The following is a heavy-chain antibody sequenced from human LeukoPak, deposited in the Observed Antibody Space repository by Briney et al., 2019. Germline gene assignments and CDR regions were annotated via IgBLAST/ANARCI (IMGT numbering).Heavy chain of an antibody. J-gene: IGHJ4*02. Sequence: GGSLRLSCAASGFTFSSYSMNWVRQAPGKGLEWVSSISGSGSYIYYADSVKGRFTISRDNAKNSLYLQMNSLRAEDTAVYYCASYCSSTSCPEGFDYWGQGTLVTVSS. CDR1: GFTFSSYS. CDR2: ISGSGSYI. CDR3: ASYCSSTSCPEGFDY. D-gene: IGHD2-2*01. V-gene: IGHV3-21*01.